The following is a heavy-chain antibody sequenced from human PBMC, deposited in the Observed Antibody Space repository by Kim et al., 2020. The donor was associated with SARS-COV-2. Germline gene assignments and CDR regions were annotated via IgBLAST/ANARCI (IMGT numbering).Heavy chain of an antibody. CDR2: ISYDGSNK. CDR3: AKEGSGGFLPRALDDNWFDP. Sequence: GGSLRLSCAASGFTFSSYGMHWVRQAPGKGLEWVAVISYDGSNKYYADSVKGRFTISRDNSKNTLYLQMNSLRAEDTAVYYCAKEGSGGFLPRALDDNWFDPWGQGTLVTVSS. J-gene: IGHJ5*02. V-gene: IGHV3-30*18. D-gene: IGHD1-1*01. CDR1: GFTFSSYG.